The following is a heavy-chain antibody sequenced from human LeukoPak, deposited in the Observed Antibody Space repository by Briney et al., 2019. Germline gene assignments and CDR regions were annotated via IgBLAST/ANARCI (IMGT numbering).Heavy chain of an antibody. CDR1: GGSFSGYY. D-gene: IGHD6-19*01. V-gene: IGHV4-34*01. J-gene: IGHJ4*02. CDR2: INHSGST. CDR3: ARGRGGSSGWYKLLYYFDS. Sequence: PSETLSLTCAVYGGSFSGYYWNWIRQPPGKGLEWVGEINHSGSTNYNPSLESRVPISVDTSKNQFSLKLSSVTAADTAVYYCARGRGGSSGWYKLLYYFDSWGQGTLVTVSS.